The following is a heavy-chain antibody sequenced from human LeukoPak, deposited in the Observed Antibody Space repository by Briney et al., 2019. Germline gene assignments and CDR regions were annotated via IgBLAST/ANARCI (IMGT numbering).Heavy chain of an antibody. CDR3: AKGVGTQFDY. CDR1: GFTFSTYA. V-gene: IGHV3-30*18. J-gene: IGHJ4*02. CDR2: ISYDGSNK. Sequence: PGGSLRLSCAASGFTFSTYAMSWVRQAPGRGLEWVAVISYDGSNKYYADSVKGRFTISRDNSKNTLYLQMNSLRAEDTAVYYCAKGVGTQFDYWGQGTLVTVSS. D-gene: IGHD2-2*01.